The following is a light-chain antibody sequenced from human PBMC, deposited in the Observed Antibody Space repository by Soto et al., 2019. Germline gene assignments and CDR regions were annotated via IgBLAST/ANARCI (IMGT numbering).Light chain of an antibody. CDR1: STDFVSYNR. V-gene: IGLV2-18*01. J-gene: IGLJ1*01. CDR2: EAS. Sequence: QSALAQPSSVSLSPGQSVTMSCTGTSTDFVSYNRVSWYQQPPGTAPKLIIYEASNRPSGVPDRFSGSKSGNTASLTISGLQAADEADYYCSLYTSENTYVFGTGTK. CDR3: SLYTSENTYV.